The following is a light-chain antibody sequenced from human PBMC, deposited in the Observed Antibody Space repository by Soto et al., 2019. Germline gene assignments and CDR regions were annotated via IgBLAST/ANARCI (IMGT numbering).Light chain of an antibody. Sequence: IQMTQSLSTLSASVGDRVTITCRASQSISTWLAWYQQEPGKAPKLLIHKASSLQSGVPSRFSGSGSGTDFTLTISSLHPDDFATYYCQQYNSYSPTFVQGTRVEIK. J-gene: IGKJ1*01. CDR1: QSISTW. CDR3: QQYNSYSPT. V-gene: IGKV1-5*03. CDR2: KAS.